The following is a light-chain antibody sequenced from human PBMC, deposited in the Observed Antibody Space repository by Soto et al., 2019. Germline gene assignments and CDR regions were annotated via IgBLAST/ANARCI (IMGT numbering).Light chain of an antibody. CDR1: QNINSW. Sequence: DIQMTQSPSTLSASVGDRVTITCRASQNINSWLAWYQQKPGKAPNLLIYDASTLESGVPSRFSGSGSGTEFTLTISRLQPDDFATYYCQQYNSYSFGQGTKVDIK. CDR2: DAS. CDR3: QQYNSYS. V-gene: IGKV1-5*01. J-gene: IGKJ1*01.